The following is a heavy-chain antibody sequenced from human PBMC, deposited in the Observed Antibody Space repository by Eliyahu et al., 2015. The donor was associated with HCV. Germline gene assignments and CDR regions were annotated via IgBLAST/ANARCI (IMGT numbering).Heavy chain of an antibody. CDR2: LXGGGGDA. CDR1: GFAFXSYA. J-gene: IGHJ4*02. CDR3: VKDTTYYYDSSGYGFDY. V-gene: IGHV3-23*01. Sequence: EVQLLESGGALVQPGGSLRLSCAASGFAFXSYAMNWVRQAPGQGLQWVSALXGGGGDASYSDSVRGRFTISRDNSKNALYLQMNSLRAEDTATYYCVKDTTYYYDSSGYGFDYWGQGTLVTVSS. D-gene: IGHD3-22*01.